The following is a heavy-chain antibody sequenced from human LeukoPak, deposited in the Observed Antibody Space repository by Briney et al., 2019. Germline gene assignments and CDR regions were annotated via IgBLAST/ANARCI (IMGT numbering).Heavy chain of an antibody. Sequence: PGGSLRHSCAASGFTFSSFAIHWVRQAPGKGLEWVAVISSDGGNKYYADSVKGRFTISRDNSKNTLYLQMNSLRAEDTAIYYCARSLYDSSGYYYFDYWGQGTLVTVSS. CDR2: ISSDGGNK. V-gene: IGHV3-30*04. J-gene: IGHJ4*02. CDR3: ARSLYDSSGYYYFDY. CDR1: GFTFSSFA. D-gene: IGHD3-22*01.